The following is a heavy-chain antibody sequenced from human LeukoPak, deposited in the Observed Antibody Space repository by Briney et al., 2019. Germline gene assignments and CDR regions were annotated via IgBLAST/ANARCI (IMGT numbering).Heavy chain of an antibody. Sequence: GGSLRLSCAASGFTFSSYSMNWVRQAPGKGLEWVSYISSSSSTIYYADSVKGRFTISRDNAKNSLYLQMNSLRAEDTAVYYCARDQTIFGVVTDYYYYMDVWGKGTTVTVSS. D-gene: IGHD3-3*01. V-gene: IGHV3-48*01. CDR1: GFTFSSYS. CDR2: ISSSSSTI. J-gene: IGHJ6*03. CDR3: ARDQTIFGVVTDYYYYMDV.